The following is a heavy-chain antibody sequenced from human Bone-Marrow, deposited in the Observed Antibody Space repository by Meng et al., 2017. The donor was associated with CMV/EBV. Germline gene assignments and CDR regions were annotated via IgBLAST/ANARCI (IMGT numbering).Heavy chain of an antibody. CDR3: ARPTH. CDR2: IKQDGADK. J-gene: IGHJ4*02. V-gene: IGHV3-7*01. CDR1: GFTFSNAW. Sequence: GESLKISCAASGFTFSNAWMSWVRQAPGKGLEWVANIKQDGADKYYGDSVKGRFTISRDTSKKASFLQMNSLRREDTAVYYCARPTHWGQGTLVTVSS.